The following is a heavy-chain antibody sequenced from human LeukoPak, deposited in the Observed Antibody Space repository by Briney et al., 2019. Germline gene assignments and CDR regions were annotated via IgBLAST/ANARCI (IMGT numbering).Heavy chain of an antibody. CDR3: ASMSRGVILGPNYYSYYMDV. V-gene: IGHV4-39*01. CDR2: IYYSGST. CDR1: GGSMSSPSFY. J-gene: IGHJ6*03. D-gene: IGHD3-10*01. Sequence: PSETLSLTCSVSGGSMSSPSFYWAWIRQPPGTGLEWIGNIYYSGSTYYNPSLQSRVTISVDTSKNQFSLKLTSVTAADKAVYYCASMSRGVILGPNYYSYYMDVWGKGATVIVSS.